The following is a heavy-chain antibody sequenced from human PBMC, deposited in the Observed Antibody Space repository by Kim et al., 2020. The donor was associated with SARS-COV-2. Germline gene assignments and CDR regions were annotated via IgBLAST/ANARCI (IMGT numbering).Heavy chain of an antibody. Sequence: SETLSLTCAVNGGSFSGNYWNWVRQAPGKGLEWIGEITHSGSTSYNPSLKSRLVISLNTSKNQFSLKENSLTAADTAIYYCARGAPHLGDSDGLFGPRYDYDYMDARGRGTTVTAS. D-gene: IGHD3-10*02. CDR2: ITHSGST. CDR1: GGSFSGNY. J-gene: IGHJ6*03. V-gene: IGHV4-34*01. CDR3: ARGAPHLGDSDGLFGPRYDYDYMDA.